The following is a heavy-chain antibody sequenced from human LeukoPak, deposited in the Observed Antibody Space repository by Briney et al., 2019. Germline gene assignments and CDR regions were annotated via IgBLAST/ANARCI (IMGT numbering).Heavy chain of an antibody. Sequence: PGGSLRLSCAASGFTFSSYGMHWVRQAPGKGLEWVAVISYDGSNKYYADSVKGRFTISRDNSKNTLYLQMNSLRAEDTAVYYCAKNNSYSESNWFDPWGQGTLVTVSS. CDR2: ISYDGSNK. J-gene: IGHJ5*02. CDR1: GFTFSSYG. CDR3: AKNNSYSESNWFDP. V-gene: IGHV3-30*18. D-gene: IGHD4-11*01.